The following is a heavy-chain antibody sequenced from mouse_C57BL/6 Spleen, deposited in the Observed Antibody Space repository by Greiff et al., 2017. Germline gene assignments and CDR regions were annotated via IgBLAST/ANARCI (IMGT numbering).Heavy chain of an antibody. CDR2: INTSSGGT. CDR1: GYTFTSYC. J-gene: IGHJ1*03. Sequence: QVQLQQPGTELVKPGASVKLSCKASGYTFTSYCMHWVKQRPGQGLEWVGKINTSSGGTNYHEKFKSKATLTVDKSSSTAYMQLSSLTSEDSAVYYCARRDRGYYGDWYFDVWGTGTTVTVSS. V-gene: IGHV1-53*01. CDR3: ARRDRGYYGDWYFDV. D-gene: IGHD2-3*01.